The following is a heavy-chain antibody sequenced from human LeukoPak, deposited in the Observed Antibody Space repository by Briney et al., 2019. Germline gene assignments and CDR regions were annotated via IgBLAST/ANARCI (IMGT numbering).Heavy chain of an antibody. Sequence: GGSLRLSCAASGFTFSPYIMHWVRRVPGKGLVWVSRIDNDGSTTRYAESVKGRFTISRDNAKNTLYLQMNSLRVEDAAVYYCARDSDGYNFWGQGTLVTVSS. CDR3: ARDSDGYNF. CDR1: GFTFSPYI. J-gene: IGHJ4*02. D-gene: IGHD5-24*01. V-gene: IGHV3-74*01. CDR2: IDNDGSTT.